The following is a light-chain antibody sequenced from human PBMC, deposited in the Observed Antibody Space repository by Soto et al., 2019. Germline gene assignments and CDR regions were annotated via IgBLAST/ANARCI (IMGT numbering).Light chain of an antibody. CDR1: QATRSY. CDR3: QQLKSYPIT. CDR2: AAS. Sequence: DIQLTQSPSFLSASVGDRVTITCRASQATRSYLAWYQQKPGKAPKLLIYAASTLQSGVPSRFSGSGSGTEFTLTISSLQPEDFAIYYCQQLKSYPITFGQGTRREIK. V-gene: IGKV1-9*01. J-gene: IGKJ5*01.